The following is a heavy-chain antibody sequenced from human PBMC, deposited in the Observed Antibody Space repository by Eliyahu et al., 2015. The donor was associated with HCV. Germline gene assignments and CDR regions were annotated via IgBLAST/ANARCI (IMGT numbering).Heavy chain of an antibody. D-gene: IGHD6-19*01. CDR2: IHYSGST. CDR1: GGXITTXY. Sequence: QVQLQESGPGLXKPSETLSLTCTVSGGXITTXYXGWXRQPPGKGPEWIGDIHYSGSTNYNPSXXSRVTISVDTSKNQFSLNLTSVTAADTAMYYCASGGGGIAVTGTGGWFDPWGQGTLVTVSS. CDR3: ASGGGGIAVTGTGGWFDP. V-gene: IGHV4-59*01. J-gene: IGHJ5*02.